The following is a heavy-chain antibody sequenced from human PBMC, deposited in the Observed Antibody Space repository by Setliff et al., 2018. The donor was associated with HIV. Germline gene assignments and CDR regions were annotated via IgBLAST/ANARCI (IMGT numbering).Heavy chain of an antibody. J-gene: IGHJ3*02. CDR2: INTNTGNP. D-gene: IGHD2-15*01. CDR1: GYTFNNYA. V-gene: IGHV7-4-1*02. Sequence: ASVKVSCKASGYTFNNYAMNWVRQAPGQGLELMGWINTNTGNPTYAQGFTGRFVFSLDTSVSTAYLQISSLKAEDTAVYYCARPPFCNFGGNPGCAFDIWGQGTMVTVSS. CDR3: ARPPFCNFGGNPGCAFDI.